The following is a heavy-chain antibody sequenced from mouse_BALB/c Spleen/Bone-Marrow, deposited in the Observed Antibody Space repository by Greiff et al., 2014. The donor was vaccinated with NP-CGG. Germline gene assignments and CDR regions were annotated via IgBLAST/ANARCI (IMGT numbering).Heavy chain of an antibody. CDR2: IDPANGNT. CDR1: GSNFKTTF. D-gene: IGHD1-1*01. V-gene: IGHV14-3*02. Sequence: EVQLQQSGAELVKPGASVKLSCTPSGSNFKTTFMHWVKQSLKRGLEGIGRIDPANGNTKYDPKFRGKATITADTSSNTAYLQLSSLTSEDTAVYYCAIYYYGSSGFAYWGQGTLVTVSA. CDR3: AIYYYGSSGFAY. J-gene: IGHJ3*01.